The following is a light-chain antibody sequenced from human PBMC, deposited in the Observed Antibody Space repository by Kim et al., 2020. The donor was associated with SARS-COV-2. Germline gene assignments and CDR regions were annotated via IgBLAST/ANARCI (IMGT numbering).Light chain of an antibody. CDR1: QSVSGG. CDR3: QQYNNSPLT. Sequence: ASVGDRVTITCRATQSVSGGLAWYQQNPGRAPKRLIYQASTLASGVPSRFSGVDSGTEFTLAISSLQPDDSATYYCQQYNNSPLTFGGGTRLDIK. V-gene: IGKV1-5*01. J-gene: IGKJ4*01. CDR2: QAS.